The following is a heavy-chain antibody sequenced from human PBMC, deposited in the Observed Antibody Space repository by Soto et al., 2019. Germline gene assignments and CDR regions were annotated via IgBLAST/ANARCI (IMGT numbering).Heavy chain of an antibody. Sequence: GMSLKISCKGSEYDFANQWIGWVRQMPGKGLEWVGIISPDTSRTLYSPSLQGQVTISVDKSISTVYLQWNSLKASDTAMYYCTKRINDESNASPRFEPCVQGPLATVSS. CDR1: EYDFANQW. J-gene: IGHJ5*02. D-gene: IGHD1-1*01. V-gene: IGHV5-51*01. CDR3: TKRINDESNASPRFEP. CDR2: ISPDTSRT.